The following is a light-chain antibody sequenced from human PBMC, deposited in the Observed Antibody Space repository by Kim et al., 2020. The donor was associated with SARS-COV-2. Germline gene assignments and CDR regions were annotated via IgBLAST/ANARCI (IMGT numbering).Light chain of an antibody. V-gene: IGLV3-1*01. Sequence: SVSPGQTARITGSGDKLGDKYACWYQQKPGQSPVLVIYQDSKRPSGIPERFSGSNSGNTATLTISGTQAMDEADYYCQAWDSSKAVFGGGTQLTVL. CDR1: KLGDKY. CDR3: QAWDSSKAV. CDR2: QDS. J-gene: IGLJ2*01.